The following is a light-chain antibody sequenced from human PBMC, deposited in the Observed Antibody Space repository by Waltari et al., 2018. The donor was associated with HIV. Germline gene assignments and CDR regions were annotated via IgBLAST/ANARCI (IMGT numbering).Light chain of an antibody. CDR1: SSDVASYNL. J-gene: IGLJ1*01. V-gene: IGLV2-23*02. CDR2: AVT. Sequence: QSALTQPASVSGSPGQSITISCTATSSDVASYNLVSWYQQNPGKAPKVMIYAVTKLPSGVANRFSGTKSDNTASLTISGLQAEDEPDYYCFSYAGTGTYDFGTGTKFTVL. CDR3: FSYAGTGTYD.